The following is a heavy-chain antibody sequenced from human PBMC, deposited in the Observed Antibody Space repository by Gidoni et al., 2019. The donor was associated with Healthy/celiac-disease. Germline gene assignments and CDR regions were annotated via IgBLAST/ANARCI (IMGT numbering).Heavy chain of an antibody. D-gene: IGHD1-26*01. J-gene: IGHJ4*02. CDR2: IYPGDSDT. Sequence: EVQLVQSGAEVNKPGESLKISCKGSGYSFTSYWIGWVRQMPGKGLEWMGIIYPGDSDTRYSPSFQGQVTISADKSISTAYLQWSSLKASDTAMYYCARSHYLQWELPQWDYWGQGTLVTVSS. CDR3: ARSHYLQWELPQWDY. V-gene: IGHV5-51*01. CDR1: GYSFTSYW.